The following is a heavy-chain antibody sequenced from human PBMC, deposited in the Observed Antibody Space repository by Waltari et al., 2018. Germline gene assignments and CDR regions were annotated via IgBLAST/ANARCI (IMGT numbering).Heavy chain of an antibody. D-gene: IGHD4-17*01. CDR3: AREDYGGNYALRY. J-gene: IGHJ4*02. CDR2: IKKDGSEK. V-gene: IGHV3-7*01. CDR1: GFTFSSSW. Sequence: EVQLVESGGGLVQPGGSLRVSCAAYGFTFSSSWMSSVRQAPGKGLELVANIKKDGSEKYYVDSVKGRFTISRDNAKNALYLQMNSLRAEDTAVYYCAREDYGGNYALRYWGQGTLVTVSS.